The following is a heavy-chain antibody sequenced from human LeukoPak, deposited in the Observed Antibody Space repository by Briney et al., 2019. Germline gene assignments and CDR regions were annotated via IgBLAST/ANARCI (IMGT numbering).Heavy chain of an antibody. J-gene: IGHJ4*02. CDR3: ARETHYSGYAEPDY. CDR1: GFTFSSYS. V-gene: IGHV3-48*02. CDR2: ISSSSSTI. D-gene: IGHD5-12*01. Sequence: GGSLRLSCAVSGFTFSSYSMNWVRQAPGKGLEWVSYISSSSSTIYYADSVKGRFTISRDNAKNSLYLQMNSLRDEDTAVYYCARETHYSGYAEPDYWGQGTLVTVSS.